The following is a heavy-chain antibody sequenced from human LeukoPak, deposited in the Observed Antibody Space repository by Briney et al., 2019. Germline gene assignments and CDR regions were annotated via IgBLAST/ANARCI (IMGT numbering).Heavy chain of an antibody. CDR3: ARDRYSYGGHNWFDP. V-gene: IGHV4-39*07. CDR1: GGSISSSSYY. J-gene: IGHJ5*02. Sequence: SETLSLTCTVSGGSISSSSYYWGWIRQPPGKGLGWIGSIYSSGSTYYNPSLKSRVTMSVDTSKNQFSLKLSSVTAADTAVYYCARDRYSYGGHNWFDPWGQGTLVTVSS. D-gene: IGHD5-18*01. CDR2: IYSSGST.